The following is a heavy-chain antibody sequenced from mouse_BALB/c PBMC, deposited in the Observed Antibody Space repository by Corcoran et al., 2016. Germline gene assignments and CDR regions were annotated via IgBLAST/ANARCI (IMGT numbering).Heavy chain of an antibody. CDR3: AREGGNYEFAY. J-gene: IGHJ3*01. CDR1: GYTFSSYW. Sequence: QVQLQQSGAELMKPGASVKISCKATGYTFSSYWIEWVKQRPGHGLEWIGEILPGSGSTNYNEKFKGKATFTADTSSNTAYMQLSSLTSEDSAVYYCAREGGNYEFAYWGQGTLVTVSA. D-gene: IGHD2-1*01. CDR2: ILPGSGST. V-gene: IGHV1-9*01.